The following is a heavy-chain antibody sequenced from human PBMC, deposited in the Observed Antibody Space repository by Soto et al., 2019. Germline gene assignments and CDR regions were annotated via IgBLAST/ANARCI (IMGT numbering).Heavy chain of an antibody. D-gene: IGHD3-10*01. CDR1: AEPFSGYY. V-gene: IGHV4-34*01. Sequence: PSETLSLTCVVYAEPFSGYYWNWIRQPPGQGLEWIGEISHSGSTNYNPSLKSRVTISVDTSKNQFSLKLSSVTAADTAVYYCARRYGVAFDIWGQGTMVTVSS. CDR3: ARRYGVAFDI. CDR2: ISHSGST. J-gene: IGHJ3*02.